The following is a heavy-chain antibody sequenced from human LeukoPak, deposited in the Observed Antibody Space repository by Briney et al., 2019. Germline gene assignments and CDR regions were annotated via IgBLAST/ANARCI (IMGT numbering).Heavy chain of an antibody. J-gene: IGHJ4*02. CDR2: IHYSGNT. V-gene: IGHV4-39*01. CDR1: GGSISGSSNY. Sequence: SETLSLTCTVPGGSISGSSNYWGWIRQPPGKGLEWIGSIHYSGNTYYNPSLKSRVTISVGTSKNQFSLKLTSVTAADTAVYYCARPTFASYSSGYHDWGQGTLVTVSS. D-gene: IGHD3-22*01. CDR3: ARPTFASYSSGYHD.